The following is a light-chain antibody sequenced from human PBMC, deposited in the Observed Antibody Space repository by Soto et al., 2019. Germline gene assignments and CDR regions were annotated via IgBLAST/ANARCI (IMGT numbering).Light chain of an antibody. V-gene: IGLV2-14*03. CDR3: LSYTTSTTYV. J-gene: IGLJ1*01. Sequence: QSVLTQPASVSGSPGQSITISCTGTSSDVGAYNHVSWFQHHPGKAPKLMIHDVSNRPSGVSNRFSGSKSGNTASLTISGLQAEDEADYYCLSYTTSTTYVFGTGTKVTV. CDR1: SSDVGAYNH. CDR2: DVS.